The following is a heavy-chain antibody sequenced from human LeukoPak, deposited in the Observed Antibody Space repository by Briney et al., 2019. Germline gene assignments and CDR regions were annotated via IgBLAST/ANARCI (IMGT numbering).Heavy chain of an antibody. CDR2: IIPIFGTA. J-gene: IGHJ4*02. CDR3: ARLASGSYAKDY. D-gene: IGHD1-26*01. V-gene: IGHV1-69*05. CDR1: GGTFSSYA. Sequence: VASVKVSCKASGGTFSSYAISWVRQAPGQGLEWMGRIIPIFGTANYAQKFQGRVTITTDESTSTAYMELSSLRSEDTAVYYCARLASGSYAKDYWGQGTLVTVSS.